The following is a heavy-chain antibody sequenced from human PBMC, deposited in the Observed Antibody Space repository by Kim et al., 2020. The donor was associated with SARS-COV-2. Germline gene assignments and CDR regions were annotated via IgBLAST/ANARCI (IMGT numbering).Heavy chain of an antibody. Sequence: ASVKVSCKASGYTFTSYDINWVRQATGQGLEWMGWMNPNSGNTGYAQKFQGRVTMTRNTSISTAYMELSSLRSEDTAVYYCARGLGQRFLEWLLPDYYYYYMDVWGKGTTVTVSS. V-gene: IGHV1-8*01. CDR2: MNPNSGNT. D-gene: IGHD3-3*01. J-gene: IGHJ6*03. CDR1: GYTFTSYD. CDR3: ARGLGQRFLEWLLPDYYYYYMDV.